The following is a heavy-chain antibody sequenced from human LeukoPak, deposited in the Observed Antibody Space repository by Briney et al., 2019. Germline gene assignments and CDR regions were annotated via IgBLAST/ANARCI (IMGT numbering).Heavy chain of an antibody. Sequence: GGSLRLSCAASGFTFSSYAMSWVRQAPGTGLEWVAAISGSGGSTSYAASGKGRFTISRDNSKNSLYLQMISLRAEDTAVYYCARSPRSCPVVTNKGDYWGQGTLVTVSS. CDR3: ARSPRSCPVVTNKGDY. D-gene: IGHD5-12*01. CDR1: GFTFSSYA. CDR2: ISGSGGST. V-gene: IGHV3-23*01. J-gene: IGHJ4*02.